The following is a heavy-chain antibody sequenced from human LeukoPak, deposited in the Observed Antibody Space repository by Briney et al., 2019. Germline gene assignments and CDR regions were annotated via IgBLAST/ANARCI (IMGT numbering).Heavy chain of an antibody. D-gene: IGHD4-23*01. V-gene: IGHV3-66*01. Sequence: GGSLRLSCAASGVTVSSSNMNWVRQAPGKGLEWVSVVYDIGSTYYADSVKGRFTISRDISKNTVYLQLNSLRGDDTAVYYCAREGGRWDGYGGNQGSFDIWGQGTMVTVS. CDR2: VYDIGST. CDR1: GVTVSSSN. CDR3: AREGGRWDGYGGNQGSFDI. J-gene: IGHJ3*02.